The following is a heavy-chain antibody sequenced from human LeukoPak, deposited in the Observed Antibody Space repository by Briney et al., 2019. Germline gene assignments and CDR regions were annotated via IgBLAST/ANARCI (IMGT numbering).Heavy chain of an antibody. D-gene: IGHD2-21*02. CDR3: AKEEEAYCGGDCSWFDP. CDR2: IIPIFGTA. CDR1: GGTFSSYA. V-gene: IGHV1-69*13. J-gene: IGHJ5*02. Sequence: ASVKASCKASGGTFSSYAISWVRQAPGQGLEWMGGIIPIFGTANYAQKFQGRVTITADESTSTAYMELSSLRSEDTAVYYCAKEEEAYCGGDCSWFDPWGQGTLVTVSS.